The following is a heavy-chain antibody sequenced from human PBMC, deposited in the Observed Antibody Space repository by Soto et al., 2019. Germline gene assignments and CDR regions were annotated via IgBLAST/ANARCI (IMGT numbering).Heavy chain of an antibody. CDR3: ARDPTSAEGMDV. V-gene: IGHV1-69*06. Sequence: SVKVSCKASGGTFSSYAISWVRQAPGQGLERMGGIIPIFGTANYAQKFQGRVTITADKSTSTAYMELSSLRSEDTAVYYCARDPTSAEGMDVWGQGTTVTVSS. CDR2: IIPIFGTA. J-gene: IGHJ6*02. CDR1: GGTFSSYA.